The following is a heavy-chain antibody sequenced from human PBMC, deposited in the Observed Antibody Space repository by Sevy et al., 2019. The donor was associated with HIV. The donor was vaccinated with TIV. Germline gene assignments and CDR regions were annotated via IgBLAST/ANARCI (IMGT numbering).Heavy chain of an antibody. CDR3: AREGCTKPHDY. V-gene: IGHV3-23*01. J-gene: IGHJ4*02. CDR1: GFDFSIYS. Sequence: GGSLRLSCAASGFDFSIYSMSWVRQAPGKGLEWVSTLSFGCGKIKYADSVKGRFTISRDNSKNSVYLQMNNMRVEDTAVYYCAREGCTKPHDYWGQGTLVTVSS. CDR2: LSFGCGKI. D-gene: IGHD2-8*01.